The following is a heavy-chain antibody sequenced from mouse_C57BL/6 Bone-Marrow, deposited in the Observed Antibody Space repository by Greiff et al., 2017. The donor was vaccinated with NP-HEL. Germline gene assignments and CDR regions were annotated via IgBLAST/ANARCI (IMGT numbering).Heavy chain of an antibody. V-gene: IGHV1-9*01. Sequence: QVQLQQSGAELMKPGASVKLSCKATGYTFTGYWIEWVKQRPGHGLEWIGEILPGSGSTNYNEKFKGKATFTADTSSNTAYMQLSSLTTEDSAIYYCASPYYYGSSYLYYAMDYWGQGTSVTVSS. CDR3: ASPYYYGSSYLYYAMDY. CDR1: GYTFTGYW. D-gene: IGHD1-1*01. J-gene: IGHJ4*01. CDR2: ILPGSGST.